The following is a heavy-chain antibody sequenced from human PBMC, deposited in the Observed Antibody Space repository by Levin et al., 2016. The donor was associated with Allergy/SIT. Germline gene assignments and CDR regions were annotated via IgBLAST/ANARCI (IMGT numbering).Heavy chain of an antibody. V-gene: IGHV3-43*01. J-gene: IGHJ4*02. Sequence: GESLKISCAASGFTFDDYTMYWVRQAPGKGLEWVSLINWDGANTYYTDSVKGRFIISRDNSKNSLYLQMNSLRTEDTAFYYCVKVGKYGANSGWYYFDYWGQGTLVTVSS. CDR1: GFTFDDYT. CDR3: VKVGKYGANSGWYYFDY. CDR2: INWDGANT. D-gene: IGHD6-19*01.